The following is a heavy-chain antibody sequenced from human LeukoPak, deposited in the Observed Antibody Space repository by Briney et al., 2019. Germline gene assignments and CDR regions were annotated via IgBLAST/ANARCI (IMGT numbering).Heavy chain of an antibody. CDR2: ISGSGGST. CDR1: GFNFSNAW. V-gene: IGHV3-23*01. J-gene: IGHJ6*02. D-gene: IGHD6-13*01. CDR3: AKDSAAGSYYYGMDV. Sequence: GGSLRLSCAASGFNFSNAWMTWVRQAPGKGPEWVSAISGSGGSTCYADSVKGRFTISRDNSKNTLYLQMNSLRAEDTAVYYCAKDSAAGSYYYGMDVWAQGTTVTVSS.